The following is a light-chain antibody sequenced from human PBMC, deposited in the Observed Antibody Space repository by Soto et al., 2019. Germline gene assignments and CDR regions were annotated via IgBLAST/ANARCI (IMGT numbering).Light chain of an antibody. CDR1: QSVSSN. V-gene: IGKV3-15*01. CDR2: GAS. J-gene: IGKJ2*01. Sequence: EIVMTQSPATLSVSPGERATLSCRASQSVSSNLAWYQQKPGQAPRLLIYGASTRATGNPARFSGSGSGTEFTLTISSLKSEDFAVYYCQQYNNWPHTFGQGPKLEIK. CDR3: QQYNNWPHT.